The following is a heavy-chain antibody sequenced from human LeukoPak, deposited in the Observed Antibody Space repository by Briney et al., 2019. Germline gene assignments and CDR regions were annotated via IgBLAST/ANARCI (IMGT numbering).Heavy chain of an antibody. CDR3: PRLSGPLGFCSGGSCYSDWYFDL. CDR2: IDYTGNT. Sequence: SETLSLTCTVAGGSISGPYYSWGWIRQPPGKGLEWLGNIDYTGNTYYNPSLRSRVSISVDTSNNPFSLKPPSLTAAAAAVFYCPRLSGPLGFCSGGSCYSDWYFDLWGRGTLVTVSS. J-gene: IGHJ2*01. V-gene: IGHV4-39*02. D-gene: IGHD2-15*01. CDR1: GGSISGPYYS.